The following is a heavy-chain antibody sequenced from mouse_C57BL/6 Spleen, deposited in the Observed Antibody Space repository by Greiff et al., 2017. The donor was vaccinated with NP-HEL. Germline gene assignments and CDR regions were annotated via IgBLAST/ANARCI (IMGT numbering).Heavy chain of an antibody. CDR2: IYPRDGST. CDR3: ARRGWLLHYYYAMDY. J-gene: IGHJ4*01. CDR1: GYTFTDHT. V-gene: IGHV1-78*01. Sequence: QVQLQQSDAELVKPGASVKISCKVSGYTFTDHTIHWMKQRPEQGLEWIGYIYPRDGSTKYNEKFKGKATLTADKSSSTAYMQLNSLTSEDSAVYFCARRGWLLHYYYAMDYWGQGTSVTVSS. D-gene: IGHD2-3*01.